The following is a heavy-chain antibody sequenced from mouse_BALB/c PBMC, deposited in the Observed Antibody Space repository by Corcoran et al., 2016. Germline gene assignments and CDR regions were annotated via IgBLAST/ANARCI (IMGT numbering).Heavy chain of an antibody. V-gene: IGHV14-3*02. CDR2: IDPANGNT. CDR3: ARGKYGNYFDY. CDR1: GFNIKDTS. J-gene: IGHJ2*01. Sequence: EVQLQQSGAELVKPGASVKLSCTASGFNIKDTSMHWVKQRPEQGLEWIGRIDPANGNTKYDPKFQGKATITADTSSNTAYRQLSSLTSEDTAVYYCARGKYGNYFDYWGQGTTLTVSS. D-gene: IGHD2-10*02.